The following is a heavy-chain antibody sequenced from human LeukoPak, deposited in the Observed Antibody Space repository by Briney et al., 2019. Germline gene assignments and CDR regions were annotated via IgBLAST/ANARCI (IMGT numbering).Heavy chain of an antibody. J-gene: IGHJ4*02. CDR1: GYSFTSYW. Sequence: GESLQISCKGSGYSFTSYWIGWVRPLPGKGLEWMGIIYPGDSDTRYSPSFQGQVTISADKSISTAYLQWSSLKASDTAMYYCARRSAIRYSSSSRTPFFDYWGQGTLVTVSS. CDR2: IYPGDSDT. V-gene: IGHV5-51*01. CDR3: ARRSAIRYSSSSRTPFFDY. D-gene: IGHD6-6*01.